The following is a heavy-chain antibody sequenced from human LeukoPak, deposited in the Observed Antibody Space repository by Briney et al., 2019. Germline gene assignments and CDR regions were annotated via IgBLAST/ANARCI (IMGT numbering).Heavy chain of an antibody. CDR1: GFTFSSYA. Sequence: HPGGSLRLSCAASGFTFSSYAMTWVRQAPGKGLEWVSSITDSGDGTYYADSVKGRFTISRDNSKNTLYLQVNSLRAEDTAVYYCAKGLRASYDYWGQGTLVTVSS. CDR2: ITDSGDGT. J-gene: IGHJ4*02. V-gene: IGHV3-23*01. CDR3: AKGLRASYDY.